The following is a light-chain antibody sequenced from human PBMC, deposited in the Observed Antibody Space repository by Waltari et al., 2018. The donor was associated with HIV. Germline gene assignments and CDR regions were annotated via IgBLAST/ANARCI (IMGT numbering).Light chain of an antibody. CDR3: QQRSNWPYT. V-gene: IGKV3-11*01. CDR1: QNVYSY. CDR2: DAS. Sequence: EIVLTQSPATLSLSPGERATLSCRASQNVYSYLTWYQQRPGQAPRLLIYDASNRATGIPARFSGSGSGTDFTLTISSLEPEDFAVYYCQQRSNWPYTFGQGTKLEIK. J-gene: IGKJ2*01.